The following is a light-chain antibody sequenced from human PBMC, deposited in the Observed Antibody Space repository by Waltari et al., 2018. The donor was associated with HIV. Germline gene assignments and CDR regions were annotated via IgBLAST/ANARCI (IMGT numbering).Light chain of an antibody. CDR3: SSYTKGTSLRV. CDR1: SSDVGGSHY. Sequence: SALPQPASLSGSPGQSITISCTGTSSDVGGSHYVPSYQQHPGKAPKLMISDVSNRPSGVSNRFSGSKSGTTASLTISGLQAEDEADYYCSSYTKGTSLRVFGTGTTVTVL. V-gene: IGLV2-14*01. J-gene: IGLJ1*01. CDR2: DVS.